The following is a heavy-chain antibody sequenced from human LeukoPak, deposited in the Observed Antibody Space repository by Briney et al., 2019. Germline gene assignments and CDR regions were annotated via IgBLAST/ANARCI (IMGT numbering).Heavy chain of an antibody. CDR3: ASSLDIVATIGGAY. J-gene: IGHJ4*02. CDR1: GFTFSSYS. CDR2: ISSSSSYI. D-gene: IGHD5-12*01. V-gene: IGHV3-21*01. Sequence: GGSLRLSCAASGFTFSSYSMTWVRQAPGKGLEWVSSISSSSSYIYYADSVKGRFTISRDNAKNSLYLQMNSLRAEDTAVYYCASSLDIVATIGGAYWGQGTLVTVSS.